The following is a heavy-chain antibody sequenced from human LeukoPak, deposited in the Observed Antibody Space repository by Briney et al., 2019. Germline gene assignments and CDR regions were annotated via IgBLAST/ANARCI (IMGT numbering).Heavy chain of an antibody. CDR2: INPSGGST. CDR3: ARDASRAGTIGGFFDY. Sequence: GASVKVSCKASGYTFTSYYMHWVRQAPGQGLEWMGIINPSGGSTSYAQKFQGRVTMTRDMSTSTVYMELSSLRSEDTAVYYCARDASRAGTIGGFFDYWGQGTLVTVSS. D-gene: IGHD6-13*01. V-gene: IGHV1-46*01. J-gene: IGHJ4*02. CDR1: GYTFTSYY.